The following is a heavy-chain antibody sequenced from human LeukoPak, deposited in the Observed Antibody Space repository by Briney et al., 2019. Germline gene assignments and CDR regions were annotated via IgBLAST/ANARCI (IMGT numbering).Heavy chain of an antibody. D-gene: IGHD2-2*01. V-gene: IGHV1-18*01. CDR3: ASYCSSTSCPPDAFDI. CDR2: ISAYNGNT. J-gene: IGHJ3*02. Sequence: ASVKVSCKASGYTFTSYGISWVRQAPGQGLEWMGWISAYNGNTNYAQKLQGRVTMTTDTSTSTACMELRSLRSDDTAVYYCASYCSSTSCPPDAFDIWGQGTMVTVSS. CDR1: GYTFTSYG.